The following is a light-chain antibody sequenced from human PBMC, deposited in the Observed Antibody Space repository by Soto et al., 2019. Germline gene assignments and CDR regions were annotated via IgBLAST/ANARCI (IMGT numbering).Light chain of an antibody. CDR1: QSVSSSY. J-gene: IGKJ3*01. Sequence: EIVLTQSPGTLSLSPGERATLSCRASQSVSSSYLAWYQQKPGQAPRLLIYGASSRATGIPDRFSGSGSGTDFTLTISRLEPEDFAVYYCQHYGSSPGFTFGPGTKVYIK. CDR2: GAS. CDR3: QHYGSSPGFT. V-gene: IGKV3-20*01.